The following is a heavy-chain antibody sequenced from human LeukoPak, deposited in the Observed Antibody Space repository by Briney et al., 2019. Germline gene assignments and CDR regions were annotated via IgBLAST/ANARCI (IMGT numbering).Heavy chain of an antibody. Sequence: GGSLRLSCAASGFTFSSYAVSWVRQAPGKGLEWVSAISGSGGSTYYADSVKGRFTISRDNSKNTLYLQMNSLRAEDTAVYYCAKEGYSYGSLYYFDYWGQGTLVTVSS. D-gene: IGHD5-18*01. J-gene: IGHJ4*02. CDR2: ISGSGGST. CDR1: GFTFSSYA. CDR3: AKEGYSYGSLYYFDY. V-gene: IGHV3-23*01.